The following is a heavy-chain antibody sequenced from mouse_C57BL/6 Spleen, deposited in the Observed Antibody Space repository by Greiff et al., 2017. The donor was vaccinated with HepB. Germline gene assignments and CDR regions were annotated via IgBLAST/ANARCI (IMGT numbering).Heavy chain of an antibody. CDR2: INPYNGGT. D-gene: IGHD2-12*01. J-gene: IGHJ3*01. Sequence: VQLQQSGPVLVKPGASVKMSCKASGYTFTDYYMNWVKQSHGKSLEWIGVINPYNGGTSYNQKFKGKATLTVDKSSSTAYMELNSLTSEDSAVYYCARRIERFAYWGQGTLVTVSA. CDR3: ARRIERFAY. CDR1: GYTFTDYY. V-gene: IGHV1-19*01.